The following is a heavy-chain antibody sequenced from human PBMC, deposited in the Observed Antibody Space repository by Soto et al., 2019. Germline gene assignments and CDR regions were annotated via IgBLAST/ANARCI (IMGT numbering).Heavy chain of an antibody. Sequence: EVQLVESGGGLVQPGGSLRLSCGASGFTFSNFHMNWVRQAPGKGLECVSYISSSGSTTYYADSVKGRFTISRDNARNSLFLQMSSLRDEDTAVYYCARDAFDYDTTGYHSDYWGQGTLVTVSS. CDR2: ISSSGSTT. D-gene: IGHD3-22*01. V-gene: IGHV3-48*02. CDR3: ARDAFDYDTTGYHSDY. CDR1: GFTFSNFH. J-gene: IGHJ4*02.